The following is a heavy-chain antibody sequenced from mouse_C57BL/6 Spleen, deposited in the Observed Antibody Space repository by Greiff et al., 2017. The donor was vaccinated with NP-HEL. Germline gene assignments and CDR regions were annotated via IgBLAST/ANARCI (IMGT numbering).Heavy chain of an antibody. CDR3: ARRGGNYRENAMDY. CDR1: GFTFSSYG. V-gene: IGHV5-6*02. Sequence: EVKLMESGGDLVKPGGSLKLSCAASGFTFSSYGMSWVRQTPDKRLEWVATISSGGSYTYYPDSVTGRFPLSRDNAKNTLYLQMSSLKSEDTAMYYCARRGGNYRENAMDYWGQGTSVTVSS. D-gene: IGHD2-1*01. CDR2: ISSGGSYT. J-gene: IGHJ4*01.